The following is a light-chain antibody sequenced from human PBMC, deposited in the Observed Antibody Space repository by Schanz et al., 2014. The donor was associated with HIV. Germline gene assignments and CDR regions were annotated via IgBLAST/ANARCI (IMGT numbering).Light chain of an antibody. CDR1: QSVSSSY. J-gene: IGKJ1*01. CDR2: GAS. CDR3: QQYGVSPPWT. Sequence: EIVLTQSPGTLSLSPGERATLSCRASQSVSSSYLAWYQQKPGQAPRLLLYGASSRATGIPDRFSGSGSGTDFTLSISGLEPEDFAVYYCQQYGVSPPWTFGQGTKVEFK. V-gene: IGKV3-20*01.